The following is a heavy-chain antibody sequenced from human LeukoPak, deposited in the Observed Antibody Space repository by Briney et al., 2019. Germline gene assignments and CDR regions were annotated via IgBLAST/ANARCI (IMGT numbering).Heavy chain of an antibody. CDR1: GYTFTGYY. D-gene: IGHD4-23*01. CDR3: ARVPVKPNPKYFDY. J-gene: IGHJ4*02. CDR2: INPNSGGT. V-gene: IGHV1-2*02. Sequence: GASVKVSCKASGYTFTGYYVHWVRQAPGQGLEWMGWINPNSGGTNYAQKFQGRVTMTRDTSISTAYMELSRLRSDDTAVYYCARVPVKPNPKYFDYWGQGTLVTVSS.